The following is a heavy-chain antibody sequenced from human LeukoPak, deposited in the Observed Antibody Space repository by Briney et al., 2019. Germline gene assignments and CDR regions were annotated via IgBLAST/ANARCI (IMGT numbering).Heavy chain of an antibody. CDR1: GYTLTELS. V-gene: IGHV1-24*01. J-gene: IGHJ3*02. CDR3: ATDSGGVYTGDAFDI. CDR2: FDPEDGET. Sequence: GASVKVSCKVSGYTLTELSMHWVRQAPGKGLEWMGGFDPEDGETFYAQKFQGRVTMTEDTSTDTAYMELSRLRSEDTAVYYCATDSGGVYTGDAFDIWGQGTMVTVSS. D-gene: IGHD5/OR15-5a*01.